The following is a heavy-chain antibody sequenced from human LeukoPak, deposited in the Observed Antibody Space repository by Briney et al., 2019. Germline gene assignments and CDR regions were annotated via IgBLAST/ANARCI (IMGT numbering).Heavy chain of an antibody. CDR2: IKREGSEK. CDR3: ARDVSVSGMDV. Sequence: PGGALRLSCAASGFTFTDYWMSWVRQAPGKELERVANIKREGSEKYYVDSVKGRFTISRDNPKKSVYLQMNSLRAEDTAIYYCARDVSVSGMDVWGQGTTVIVSS. J-gene: IGHJ6*02. CDR1: GFTFTDYW. D-gene: IGHD2-8*01. V-gene: IGHV3-7*01.